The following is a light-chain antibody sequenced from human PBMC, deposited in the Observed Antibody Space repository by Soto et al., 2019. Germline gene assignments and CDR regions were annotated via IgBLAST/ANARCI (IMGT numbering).Light chain of an antibody. Sequence: EIVLTQSPATLSLSPGERATLSCRASQSVDSSFAWYQQKAGQAPRLLIYDTSNRATGIAPRFSGSGSGTDFTLLISSLESEDFAVYYCQHRTLFGGGTKVEIK. CDR3: QHRTL. V-gene: IGKV3-11*01. CDR2: DTS. CDR1: QSVDSS. J-gene: IGKJ4*01.